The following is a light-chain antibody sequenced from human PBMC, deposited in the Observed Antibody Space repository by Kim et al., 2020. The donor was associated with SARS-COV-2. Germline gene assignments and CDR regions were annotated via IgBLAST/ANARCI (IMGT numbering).Light chain of an antibody. CDR2: DVS. Sequence: GQSITISCTGTSSDVGGYDYVSWYQQHPGKAPKLMICDVSNRPSGVSNRFSGSKSGNTASLTISGLRAEDEADYYCSSYTSSSIYVFGTGTKVTVL. J-gene: IGLJ1*01. V-gene: IGLV2-14*03. CDR1: SSDVGGYDY. CDR3: SSYTSSSIYV.